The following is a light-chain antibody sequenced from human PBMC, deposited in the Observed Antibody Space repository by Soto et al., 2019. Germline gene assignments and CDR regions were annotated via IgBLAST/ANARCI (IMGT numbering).Light chain of an antibody. CDR3: QQYNNRPPLT. V-gene: IGKV3-15*01. Sequence: EIVMTQSPATLSVSPGERATLSCRASQSVSSNLDWYQQKPGQAPRLLIYGASTRATGIPARFSGSGSGTDFTLTISSLQSEDFAVYYCQQYNNRPPLTFGGGTKVEIK. CDR1: QSVSSN. CDR2: GAS. J-gene: IGKJ4*01.